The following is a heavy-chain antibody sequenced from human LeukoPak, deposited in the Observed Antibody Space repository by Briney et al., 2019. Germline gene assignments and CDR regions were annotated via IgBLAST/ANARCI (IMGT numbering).Heavy chain of an antibody. CDR2: ISSSSSYI. CDR3: TRVGYCSGGSCSYYYYGMDV. D-gene: IGHD2-15*01. CDR1: GFTFSIHW. Sequence: GGSLRLSCAASGFTFSIHWMNWVRQAPGKGLECVSSISSSSSYIYYADSVKGRFTISRDNAKNSLYLQMNSLRAEDTAVYYCTRVGYCSGGSCSYYYYGMDVWGQGTTVTVSS. V-gene: IGHV3-21*01. J-gene: IGHJ6*02.